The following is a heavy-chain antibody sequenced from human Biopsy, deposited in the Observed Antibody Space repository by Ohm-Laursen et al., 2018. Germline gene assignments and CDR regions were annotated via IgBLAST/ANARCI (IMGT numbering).Heavy chain of an antibody. CDR1: GFPFTGFS. Sequence: SLRLSCSASGFPFTGFSMDWVRQAPGKGLEWVSSISSSSNFIYYGDPVKGRFTISRDNAKNSLYLQMNSLRAEDTAVYYCARVLLPAAAVHYGMDVWGQGTTVTVSS. V-gene: IGHV3-21*01. CDR2: ISSSSNFI. CDR3: ARVLLPAAAVHYGMDV. D-gene: IGHD2-2*01. J-gene: IGHJ6*02.